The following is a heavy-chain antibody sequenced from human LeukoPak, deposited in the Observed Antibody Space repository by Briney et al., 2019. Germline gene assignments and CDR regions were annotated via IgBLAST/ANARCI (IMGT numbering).Heavy chain of an antibody. CDR2: NYYSGST. CDR1: GGSISSYY. J-gene: IGHJ4*02. D-gene: IGHD3-16*02. Sequence: SDTLSLTCTVSGGSISSYYWSWIRQPPGKGPEWIGYNYYSGSTNYNPSLKSRVTISVDASMNQFSLKLSSVTAADTAVYYCARHLYDYVWGSYRVFNYWGQGTLVTVSS. CDR3: ARHLYDYVWGSYRVFNY. V-gene: IGHV4-59*08.